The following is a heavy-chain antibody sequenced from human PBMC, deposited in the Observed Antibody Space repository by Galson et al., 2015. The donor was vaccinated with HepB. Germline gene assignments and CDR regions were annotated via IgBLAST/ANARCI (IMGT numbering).Heavy chain of an antibody. CDR2: IGYSGTYR. D-gene: IGHD3-3*01. J-gene: IGHJ4*02. V-gene: IGHV3-21*01. Sequence: SLRLSCAASGFTFTTSGMTWVRQAPGKGLEWVAVIGYSGTYRHYADSVKGRSAISRDNAKNSVYLQMNSLRVEDTAVYYCARDASEWSRDYWGQGTLVAVSS. CDR3: ARDASEWSRDY. CDR1: GFTFTTSG.